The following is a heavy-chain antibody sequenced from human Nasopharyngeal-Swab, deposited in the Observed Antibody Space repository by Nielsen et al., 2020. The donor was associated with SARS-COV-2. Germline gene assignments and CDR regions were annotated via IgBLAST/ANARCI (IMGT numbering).Heavy chain of an antibody. Sequence: SETLSLTCTVSGGSISSSSYYWGWLRQPPGKGLEWIGSIYYSGSTYYNPSLKSRVTISVDTSKNQFSLKLSSVTAADTAVYYCARLVYYYDSSGYYYDYWGQGTLVTVSS. CDR3: ARLVYYYDSSGYYYDY. D-gene: IGHD3-22*01. J-gene: IGHJ4*02. CDR2: IYYSGST. CDR1: GGSISSSSYY. V-gene: IGHV4-39*01.